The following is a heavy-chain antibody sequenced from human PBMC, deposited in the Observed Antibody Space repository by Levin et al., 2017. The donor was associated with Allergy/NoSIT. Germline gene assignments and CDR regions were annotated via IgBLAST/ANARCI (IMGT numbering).Heavy chain of an antibody. J-gene: IGHJ4*02. Sequence: ASVKVSCKASGYTFTGYYMHWVRQAPGQGLEWMGWINPNSGGTNYAQKFQGRVTMTRDTSISTAYMELSRLRSDDTAVYYCARDPTFLVVVPNFDYWGQGTLITVSS. CDR1: GYTFTGYY. CDR3: ARDPTFLVVVPNFDY. CDR2: INPNSGGT. D-gene: IGHD2-2*01. V-gene: IGHV1-2*02.